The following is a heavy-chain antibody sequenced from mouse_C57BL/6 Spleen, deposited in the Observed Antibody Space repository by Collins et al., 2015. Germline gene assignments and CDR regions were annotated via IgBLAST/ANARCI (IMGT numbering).Heavy chain of an antibody. CDR1: GFSLTGYG. D-gene: IGHD2-1*01. CDR2: IWGDGST. V-gene: IGHV2-6-7*01. Sequence: QVQLKESGPGLVAPSQSLSITCTVSGFSLTGYGVNWVRQPPGKGLEWLGMIWGDGSTDYNSALKSRLSISKDNSKSQVFLKMNSLQTDDTARYYCARDSFYGNYAMDYWGQGTSVTVSS. CDR3: ARDSFYGNYAMDY. J-gene: IGHJ4*01.